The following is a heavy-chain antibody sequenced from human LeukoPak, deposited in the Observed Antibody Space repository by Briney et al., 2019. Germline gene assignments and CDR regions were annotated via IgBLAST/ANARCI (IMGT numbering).Heavy chain of an antibody. CDR2: IYYSGST. CDR3: ARQEFNWFDP. D-gene: IGHD3-10*01. CDR1: GVSISESY. J-gene: IGHJ5*02. V-gene: IGHV4-59*01. Sequence: PSETLSLTCTVSGVSISESYWTWIRQPPGKGLEWIGYIYYSGSTNYNPSLKSRVTISVDTSKNQFSLKLSSVTAADTAVYYCARQEFNWFDPWGQGTLVTVSS.